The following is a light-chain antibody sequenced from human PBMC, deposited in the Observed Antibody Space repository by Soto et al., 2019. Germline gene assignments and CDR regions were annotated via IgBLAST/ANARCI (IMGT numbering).Light chain of an antibody. CDR1: SSDVGGYNY. Sequence: QSVLTQPASVSGSPGQSITISCTGTSSDVGGYNYVSWYQQHPGKAPKLMIYEVTNRPSGVSNRFSGSKSGNTASLTISGLQAEDEADYYCSSYTSRSTLVFGTGTKVNV. J-gene: IGLJ1*01. CDR2: EVT. CDR3: SSYTSRSTLV. V-gene: IGLV2-14*01.